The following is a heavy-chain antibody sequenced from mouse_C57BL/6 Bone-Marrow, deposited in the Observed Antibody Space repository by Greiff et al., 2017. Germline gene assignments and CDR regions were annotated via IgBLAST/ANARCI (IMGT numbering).Heavy chain of an antibody. D-gene: IGHD1-1*01. CDR2: IDPEDGDT. CDR3: TTGYYGSSPFAY. CDR1: GFNIKDSY. V-gene: IGHV14-1*01. J-gene: IGHJ3*01. Sequence: EVHLVESGAELVRPGASVKLSCTASGFNIKDSYMHWVKQRPEQGLEWIGRIDPEDGDTEYAPKFQGKATMTADTSSNTAYLQLSSLTSEDAAVYYCTTGYYGSSPFAYWGQGTLVTVSA.